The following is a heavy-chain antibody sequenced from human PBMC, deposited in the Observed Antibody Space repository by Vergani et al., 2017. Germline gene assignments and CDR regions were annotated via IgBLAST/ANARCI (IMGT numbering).Heavy chain of an antibody. CDR2: INHSGST. CDR1: GGSFSGYY. D-gene: IGHD6-19*01. Sequence: QVQLQQWGAGLLKPSETLSLTCAVYGGSFSGYYWSWIRQPPGKGLEWIGEINHSGSTNYNPSLKSRVTISVDTSKNQFSLKLSAVTAADTAVYYCARDKGAGSGWRGRFDPWGQGTLVTVSS. J-gene: IGHJ5*02. V-gene: IGHV4-34*01. CDR3: ARDKGAGSGWRGRFDP.